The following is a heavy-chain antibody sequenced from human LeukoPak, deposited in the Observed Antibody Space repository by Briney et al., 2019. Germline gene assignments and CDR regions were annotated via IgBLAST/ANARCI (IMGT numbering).Heavy chain of an antibody. Sequence: GGSLRLSCAASGFIFTKYDMHWVRRVTGRGLEWVSGIDRDGVTYYADSVKGRFTISRDNSKNTLYLQMNSLRAEDTAVYYCAKDGRVRGVIIRVFGYWGQGTLVTVSS. CDR1: GFIFTKYD. CDR3: AKDGRVRGVIIRVFGY. V-gene: IGHV3-NL1*01. CDR2: IDRDGVT. D-gene: IGHD3-10*01. J-gene: IGHJ4*02.